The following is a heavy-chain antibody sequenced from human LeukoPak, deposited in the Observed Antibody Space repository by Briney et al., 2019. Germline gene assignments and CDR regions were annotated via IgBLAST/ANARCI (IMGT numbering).Heavy chain of an antibody. V-gene: IGHV4-59*01. J-gene: IGHJ6*02. D-gene: IGHD6-13*01. CDR2: IYYSGST. CDR1: GGSISSYY. Sequence: SETLSLTCTVSGGSISSYYWSWIRQPPGKGLAWIGYIYYSGSTNYNPSLKSRVTISVDTSKNQFSLKLSSVTAADTAVYYCARNGYSSSWYLGYYYYGMDVWGQGTTVTVSS. CDR3: ARNGYSSSWYLGYYYYGMDV.